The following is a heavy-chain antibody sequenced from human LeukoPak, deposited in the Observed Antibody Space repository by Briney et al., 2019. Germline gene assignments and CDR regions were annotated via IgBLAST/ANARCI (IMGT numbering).Heavy chain of an antibody. V-gene: IGHV1-18*01. CDR3: ARQSYYDTRGYYEGDDAFDI. D-gene: IGHD3-22*01. J-gene: IGHJ3*02. Sequence: GASVKVSCKASGYTFDGYGITWVRQAPGQGLEWVGWINVYNGNIKYSQKFQGRVTWTTDTSTRIAYMELRSLRPDDTAVYYCARQSYYDTRGYYEGDDAFDIWGQGTMVTVSS. CDR2: INVYNGNI. CDR1: GYTFDGYG.